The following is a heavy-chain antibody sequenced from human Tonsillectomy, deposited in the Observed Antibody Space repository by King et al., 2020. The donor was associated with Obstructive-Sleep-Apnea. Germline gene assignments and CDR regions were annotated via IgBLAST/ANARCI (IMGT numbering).Heavy chain of an antibody. J-gene: IGHJ4*02. Sequence: VQLVESGGGLVQPGRSLRLSCAASGFTFDDYAMHWVRQAPGKGLEWVSGITWSGGNIAYADSVKGRFTISRDNAKNSLYLEMKSLRAEDTALYYCARKNRYSNGKDFDLWGQGTLVTVSS. CDR1: GFTFDDYA. D-gene: IGHD5-18*01. CDR2: ITWSGGNI. CDR3: ARKNRYSNGKDFDL. V-gene: IGHV3-9*01.